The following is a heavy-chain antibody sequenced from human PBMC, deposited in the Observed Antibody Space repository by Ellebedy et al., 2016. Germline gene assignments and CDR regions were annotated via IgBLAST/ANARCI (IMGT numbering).Heavy chain of an antibody. V-gene: IGHV3-33*01. CDR3: TRGNPPNSDIDY. Sequence: GGSLRLSCAASGFTFSDYGMHWVRQAPGKGLEWVAVIWHDGSNTWYADSVKGRFTISRVSSKKTQYLQMNSLRAEDTAVYYCTRGNPPNSDIDYWGQGTLVTVSS. CDR2: IWHDGSNT. J-gene: IGHJ4*02. D-gene: IGHD1-14*01. CDR1: GFTFSDYG.